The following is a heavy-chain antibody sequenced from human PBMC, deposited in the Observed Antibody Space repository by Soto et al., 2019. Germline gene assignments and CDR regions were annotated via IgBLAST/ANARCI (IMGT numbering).Heavy chain of an antibody. CDR1: GGSISSSNW. Sequence: QVQRQESGPGLVKPSGNLSLTCAVSGGSISSSNWWSWVRQPPGKGLEWIGEIYHSGSTNYNPSLKSRVTISVDKSQNQFSLKLSAVPAADTAVYYCARVYTVTTFDYWGQRNLFTVS. CDR2: IYHSGST. CDR3: ARVYTVTTFDY. D-gene: IGHD4-4*01. J-gene: IGHJ4*02. V-gene: IGHV4-4*02.